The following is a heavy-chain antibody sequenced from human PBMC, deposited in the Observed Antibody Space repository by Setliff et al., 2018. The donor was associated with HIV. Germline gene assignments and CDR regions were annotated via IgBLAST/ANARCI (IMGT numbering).Heavy chain of an antibody. J-gene: IGHJ6*03. CDR2: VFYNGDT. Sequence: SETLSLTCTVSGGSIRSYYWSWIRQSPGKGLEWIGYVFYNGDTAYNPSLKSRLTISVDTSKSQFSLKLTSVTAADTAVYYCARHDHSDNLSYPMDVWGKGTTVTVSS. V-gene: IGHV4-59*08. D-gene: IGHD3-22*01. CDR3: ARHDHSDNLSYPMDV. CDR1: GGSIRSYY.